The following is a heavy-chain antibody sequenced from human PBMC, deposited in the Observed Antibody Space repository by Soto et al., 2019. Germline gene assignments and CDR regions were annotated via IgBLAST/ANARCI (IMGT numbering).Heavy chain of an antibody. V-gene: IGHV3-64*01. CDR2: ISSNGGST. CDR3: ARLYCSGGSCYSGAFDI. CDR1: GFTFSSYA. Sequence: SLRLSCAASGFTFSSYAMHWVRQAPGKGLEYVSAISSNGGSTYYANSVKGRFTISRDNSKNTLYLQMGSLRAEDMAVYYCARLYCSGGSCYSGAFDIWGQGTMVTVSS. D-gene: IGHD2-15*01. J-gene: IGHJ3*02.